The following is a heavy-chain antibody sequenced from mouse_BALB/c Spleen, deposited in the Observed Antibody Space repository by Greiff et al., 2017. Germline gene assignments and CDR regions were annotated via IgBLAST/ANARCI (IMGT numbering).Heavy chain of an antibody. CDR2: ISSGGST. V-gene: IGHV5-6-5*01. CDR3: ARMGDYDYFDY. Sequence: EVHLVESGGGLVKPGGSLKLSCAASGFTFSSYAMSWVRQTPEKRLEWVASISSGGSTYYPDSVKGRFTISRDNARNILYLQMSSLRSEDTAMYYCARMGDYDYFDYWGQGTTLTVSS. D-gene: IGHD2-4*01. J-gene: IGHJ2*01. CDR1: GFTFSSYA.